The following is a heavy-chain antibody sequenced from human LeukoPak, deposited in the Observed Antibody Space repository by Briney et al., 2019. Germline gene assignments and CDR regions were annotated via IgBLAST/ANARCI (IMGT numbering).Heavy chain of an antibody. D-gene: IGHD3-9*01. V-gene: IGHV4-59*08. CDR2: VLYGGST. CDR1: GGSISTYY. Sequence: SETLSLTCTVSGGSISTYYWSWIRQPPGKGLEWIGNVLYGGSTNYNPSLKSRVAISVDTSKNQFSLKLSSVTAADTAVYYCARSRNYDILTSRGAFDSWGQGTMVTVSS. CDR3: ARSRNYDILTSRGAFDS. J-gene: IGHJ3*02.